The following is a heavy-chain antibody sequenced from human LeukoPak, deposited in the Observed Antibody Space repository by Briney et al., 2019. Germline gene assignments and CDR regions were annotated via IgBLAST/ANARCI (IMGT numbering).Heavy chain of an antibody. Sequence: GGSLRLSCAASGFTVSSNYMSWVRQAPGKGLEWVSVIYSGGSTYYADSVEGRFTISRDNSKNTLYLQMNSLRAEDTAVYYCARDYYDSSGHSLGYWGQGTLVTVSS. CDR2: IYSGGST. CDR1: GFTVSSNY. J-gene: IGHJ4*01. D-gene: IGHD3-22*01. V-gene: IGHV3-66*01. CDR3: ARDYYDSSGHSLGY.